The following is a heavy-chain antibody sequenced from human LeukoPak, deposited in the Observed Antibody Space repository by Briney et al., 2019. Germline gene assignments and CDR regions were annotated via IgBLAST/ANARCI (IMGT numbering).Heavy chain of an antibody. V-gene: IGHV4-39*07. CDR2: IYYSGST. D-gene: IGHD3-10*01. CDR1: GGSISSSSYY. J-gene: IGHJ4*02. Sequence: PSETLSLTCTVSGGSISSSSYYWGWIRQPPGKGLEWIGSIYYSGSTYYNPSLKSRVTISVDTSKNQFSLKLSSVTAADTAVYYCARAAGSGSYPFDYWGQGTLVTVSS. CDR3: ARAAGSGSYPFDY.